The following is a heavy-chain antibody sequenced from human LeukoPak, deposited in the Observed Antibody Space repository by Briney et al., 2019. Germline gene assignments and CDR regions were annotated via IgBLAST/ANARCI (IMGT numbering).Heavy chain of an antibody. CDR3: AREWGFTHAFDI. Sequence: RASVKVSCKASGGTFSSYAISWVRQAPGQGLEWMGGIIPIFGTANYAQKFQGRVTITTDESTSTAYMELSSLRSEDTAVYYCAREWGFTHAFDIWGQGTMVTVSS. CDR2: IIPIFGTA. D-gene: IGHD3-16*01. V-gene: IGHV1-69*05. J-gene: IGHJ3*02. CDR1: GGTFSSYA.